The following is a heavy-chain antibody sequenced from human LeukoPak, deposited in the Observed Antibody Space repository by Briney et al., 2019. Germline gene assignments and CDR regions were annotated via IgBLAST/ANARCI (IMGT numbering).Heavy chain of an antibody. CDR2: MFYSGNT. V-gene: IGHV4-39*01. Sequence: PSQTLSLTCTVSGGSISSGDYYWGWIRQPPGNGLEWIGNMFYSGNTYYNPSLKSRVTMSVDTSKNQFSLKLSSVTAADTAVYYCARMATGGPVFYYYYYMDVWGKGATVTVS. CDR1: GGSISSGDYY. CDR3: ARMATGGPVFYYYYYMDV. D-gene: IGHD5-24*01. J-gene: IGHJ6*03.